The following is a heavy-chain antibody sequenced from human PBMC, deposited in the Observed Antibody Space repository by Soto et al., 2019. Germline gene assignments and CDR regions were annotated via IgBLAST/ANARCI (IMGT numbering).Heavy chain of an antibody. CDR2: IYYSGST. D-gene: IGHD6-6*01. CDR3: ADRIAARENWFDP. J-gene: IGHJ5*02. CDR1: GGSVSSGGYY. V-gene: IGHV4-61*08. Sequence: SETLSLTCTVSGGSVSSGGYYWSWIRQRPGKGLEWIGYIYYSGSTNYTPSLRSRVTISVDTSKNQFSLKLSSVTAADTAVYYCADRIAARENWFDPWGQGTLVTVSS.